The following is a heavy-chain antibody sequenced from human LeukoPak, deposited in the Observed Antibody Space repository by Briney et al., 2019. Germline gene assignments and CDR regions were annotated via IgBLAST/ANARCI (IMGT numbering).Heavy chain of an antibody. V-gene: IGHV3-21*01. Sequence: GGSLRLSCAASGFTFSSYSMNWVRQAPGKGLEWASSISSSSSYIYYADSVKGRFTISRDNAKNSLYLQMNSLRAEDTAVYYCARTIIAAPSFDYWGQGTLVTVSS. J-gene: IGHJ4*02. CDR1: GFTFSSYS. D-gene: IGHD6-13*01. CDR2: ISSSSSYI. CDR3: ARTIIAAPSFDY.